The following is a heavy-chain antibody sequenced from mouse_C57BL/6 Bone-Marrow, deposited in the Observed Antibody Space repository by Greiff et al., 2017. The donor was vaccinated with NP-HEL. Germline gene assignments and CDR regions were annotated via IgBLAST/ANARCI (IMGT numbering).Heavy chain of an antibody. CDR3: ARFGYSAWFAY. Sequence: QVQLQQPGAELVMPGASVKLSCKASGYTFTSYWMHWVKQRPGQGLEWIGEIDPSDSYTNYNQKFKGKSTLTVDKSSSTAYMQLSSLTSEDSAVYYCARFGYSAWFAYWGQGTLVTVSA. CDR1: GYTFTSYW. J-gene: IGHJ3*01. D-gene: IGHD2-3*01. CDR2: IDPSDSYT. V-gene: IGHV1-69*01.